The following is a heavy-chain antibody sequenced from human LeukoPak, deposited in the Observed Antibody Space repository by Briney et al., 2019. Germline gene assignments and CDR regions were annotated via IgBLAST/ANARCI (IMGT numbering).Heavy chain of an antibody. CDR2: ISSSSSTI. CDR3: ARDPRGEYCTNGVCSKTTPQIFQH. J-gene: IGHJ1*01. CDR1: GFTFSSYS. Sequence: GGSLRLSCAASGFTFSSYSMNWVRQAPGKGLEWVSYISSSSSTIYYADSVKGRFTISRDNAKNSLYLQMNSLRAEDTAVYYCARDPRGEYCTNGVCSKTTPQIFQHWGQGTLVTVSS. D-gene: IGHD2-8*01. V-gene: IGHV3-48*01.